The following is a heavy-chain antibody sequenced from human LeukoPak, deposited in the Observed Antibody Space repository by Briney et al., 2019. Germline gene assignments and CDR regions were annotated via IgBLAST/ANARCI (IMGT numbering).Heavy chain of an antibody. CDR2: IFYSGSM. Sequence: SETLSLTCTVSGGSISSGDYYWTWIRQPPGKGLEWMGYIFYSGSMYYNPSLKSRLTISVDTSKNQFSLKLRSVTAADTAVYYCARRTTLISFDYWGQGALVTVSS. CDR1: GGSISSGDYY. J-gene: IGHJ4*02. D-gene: IGHD4-17*01. V-gene: IGHV4-30-4*01. CDR3: ARRTTLISFDY.